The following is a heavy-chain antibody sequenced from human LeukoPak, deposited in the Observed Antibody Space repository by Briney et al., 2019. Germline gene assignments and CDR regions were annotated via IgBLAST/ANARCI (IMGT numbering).Heavy chain of an antibody. J-gene: IGHJ4*02. Sequence: PSETLSLTCTVSGGSVSSGSYYWSWIRQPPGEGLEWIGYIYYSGSTNYNPSLKSRVTISVDTSKNQFSLKLSSVTAADTAVYYCASAYDFWSGYENWGQGTLVTVSS. CDR2: IYYSGST. CDR3: ASAYDFWSGYEN. CDR1: GGSVSSGSYY. D-gene: IGHD3-3*01. V-gene: IGHV4-61*01.